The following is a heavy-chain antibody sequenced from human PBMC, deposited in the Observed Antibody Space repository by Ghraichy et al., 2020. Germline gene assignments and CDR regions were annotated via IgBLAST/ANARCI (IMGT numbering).Heavy chain of an antibody. V-gene: IGHV3-21*01. Sequence: GESLNISCAASGFIFSSDRMNWVRQAPGKGLEWVSSISGNGSYINHAASVKGRFTISRDNAKNSLYLQMNSLRAEDTAVYYCASGGVPYGMGVWGQGTTVTVSS. D-gene: IGHD2-8*02. CDR1: GFIFSSDR. CDR3: ASGGVPYGMGV. CDR2: ISGNGSYI. J-gene: IGHJ6*02.